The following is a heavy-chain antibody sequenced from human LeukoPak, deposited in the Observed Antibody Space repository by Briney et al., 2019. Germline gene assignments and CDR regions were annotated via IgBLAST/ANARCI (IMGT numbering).Heavy chain of an antibody. CDR3: ARVFADTAMADY. J-gene: IGHJ4*02. D-gene: IGHD5-18*01. CDR1: GFTFSSYS. V-gene: IGHV3-21*01. CDR2: ISSSSSYI. Sequence: GGSLRLSCAASGFTFSSYSMNWVRQAPGKGLEWVSSISSSSSYIYYADSVKGRFTISRDNAKNSLYLQMNSLRAEDTAVYYCARVFADTAMADYWGRGTLVTVSS.